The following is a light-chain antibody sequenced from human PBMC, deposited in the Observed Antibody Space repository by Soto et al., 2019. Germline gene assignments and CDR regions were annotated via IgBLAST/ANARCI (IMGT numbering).Light chain of an antibody. CDR2: VNSDGSH. J-gene: IGLJ3*02. CDR1: SGHSTYA. CDR3: QTWGTGIGV. Sequence: QSVLTQSPSASASLGASVKLTCTLSSGHSTYAIAWHQQQPEKGPRYLMKVNSDGSHTKGDGIPDRFSGSNSGAERYLTISSLQSEDEADYYCQTWGTGIGVFGGGTKLTVL. V-gene: IGLV4-69*01.